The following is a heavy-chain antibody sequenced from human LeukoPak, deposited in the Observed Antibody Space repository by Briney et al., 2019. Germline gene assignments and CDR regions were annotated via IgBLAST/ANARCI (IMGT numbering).Heavy chain of an antibody. CDR3: ARRRIGYYFDY. V-gene: IGHV3-9*01. J-gene: IGHJ4*02. CDR2: ISWNSGSI. D-gene: IGHD2-2*03. CDR1: GFTFDDYA. Sequence: PGRSLRLSCAASGFTFDDYAMHWVRHAPGKGLEWVSGISWNSGSIGYADSVKGRFTISRDNAKNSLYLQMNSLRVEDTAVYYCARRRIGYYFDYWGQGTLVTVPS.